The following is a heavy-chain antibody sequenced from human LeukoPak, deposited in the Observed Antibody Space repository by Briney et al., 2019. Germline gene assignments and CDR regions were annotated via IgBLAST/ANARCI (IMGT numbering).Heavy chain of an antibody. D-gene: IGHD5-12*01. CDR1: RFPFSPSE. CDR3: VRGGSSGYDFNAFDI. J-gene: IGHJ3*02. CDR2: ISRTSGNTI. V-gene: IGHV3-48*03. Sequence: GGSLRLSCAASRFPFSPSEMNWLRQAPAKGVEWVSYISRTSGNTIYYTDSVMGRFTVSRDTAKNSLYLQMNSLRAEDTAAYYCVRGGSSGYDFNAFDIWGQGTMVTVSS.